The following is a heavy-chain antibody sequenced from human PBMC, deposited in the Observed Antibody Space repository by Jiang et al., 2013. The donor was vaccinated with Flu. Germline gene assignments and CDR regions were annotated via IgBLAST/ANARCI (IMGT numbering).Heavy chain of an antibody. Sequence: VQLLESGGGVVQPGRSLRLSCAASGFTFRSYGMHWVRQAPGKGLEWVALIWNDGSRISYADSVRGRVTISRDNFADTLFLHMNSLRTDDTAVYYCARLYSSTWQARETDYWGQGTLVTVSS. V-gene: IGHV3-33*01. CDR1: GFTFRSYG. CDR3: ARLYSSTWQARETDY. D-gene: IGHD6-13*01. J-gene: IGHJ4*02. CDR2: IWNDGSRI.